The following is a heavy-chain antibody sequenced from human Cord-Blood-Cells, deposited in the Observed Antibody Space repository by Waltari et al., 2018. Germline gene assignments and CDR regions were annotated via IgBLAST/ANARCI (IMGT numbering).Heavy chain of an antibody. Sequence: EVQLVESGGGLVQPGGSLRLSCAASGFTFSSYEMNWVRQAPGKGLEGVSYIRSSGSTIYYADSVKCRFTISRDNAKNSLYLQMNSLRAEDTAVYYCARDPANIAAAGTEYFQHWGQGTLVTVSS. CDR3: ARDPANIAAAGTEYFQH. CDR1: GFTFSSYE. CDR2: IRSSGSTI. V-gene: IGHV3-48*03. J-gene: IGHJ1*01. D-gene: IGHD6-13*01.